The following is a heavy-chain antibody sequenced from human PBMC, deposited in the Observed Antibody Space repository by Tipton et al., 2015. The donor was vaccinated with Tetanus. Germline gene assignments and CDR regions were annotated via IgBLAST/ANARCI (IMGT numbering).Heavy chain of an antibody. Sequence: TLSLTCTVSGGSINSYYWSWIRQPPGKGLEWIGYIYYSGSTNYNPSLRSRVTLSVDTSQKQFSLNLRSMTAADTAVYYCARGGPESRWYFDLWGRGTLVTVSS. J-gene: IGHJ2*01. CDR1: GGSINSYY. CDR3: ARGGPESRWYFDL. V-gene: IGHV4-59*01. CDR2: IYYSGST.